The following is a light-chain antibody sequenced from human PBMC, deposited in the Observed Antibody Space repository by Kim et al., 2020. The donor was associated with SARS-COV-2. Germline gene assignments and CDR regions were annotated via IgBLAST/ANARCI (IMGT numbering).Light chain of an antibody. Sequence: SLSPGERATLSCRASQSVSSYLAWYQQKPGQAPRLLIYDASNRATDIPGRFSGSGSGTDFTLTISSLEPEDFAVYYCQQRSNWLYSFGQGTKLEIK. V-gene: IGKV3-11*01. J-gene: IGKJ2*03. CDR3: QQRSNWLYS. CDR2: DAS. CDR1: QSVSSY.